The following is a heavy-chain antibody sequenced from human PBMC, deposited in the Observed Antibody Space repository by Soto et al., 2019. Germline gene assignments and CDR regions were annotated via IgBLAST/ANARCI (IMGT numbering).Heavy chain of an antibody. V-gene: IGHV2-26*02. Sequence: SGPTLVNPTETLTLTCTVSGFSLSSAGVGVSWIRQPPGKALEWLAHIFSTEEKSDRTSLKNRLTISKDTSRSQVVLTLTNLGPADTATYYCARAFTGYCSGGSFPWFDPWGPGTLFTVSS. CDR3: ARAFTGYCSGGSFPWFDP. D-gene: IGHD2-15*01. CDR2: IFSTEEK. J-gene: IGHJ5*02. CDR1: GFSLSSAGVG.